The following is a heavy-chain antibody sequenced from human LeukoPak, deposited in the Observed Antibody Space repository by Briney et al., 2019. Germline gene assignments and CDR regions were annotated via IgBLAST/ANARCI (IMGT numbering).Heavy chain of an antibody. CDR1: GYTFTSNH. J-gene: IGHJ5*02. CDR3: AKLAASETGEGS. V-gene: IGHV1-46*01. Sequence: ASVKISCKASGYTFTSNHIHCVRQAPGQGLEWMGVINPSGDSTSYAQKFQGRVTMARDTSTSTVYMELSSLRSEDTAIYYCAKLAASETGEGSWGQGTLVTVSS. CDR2: INPSGDST. D-gene: IGHD6-13*01.